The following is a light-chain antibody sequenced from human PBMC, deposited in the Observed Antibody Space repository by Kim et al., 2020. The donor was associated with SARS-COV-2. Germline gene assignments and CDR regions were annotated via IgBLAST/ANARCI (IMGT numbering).Light chain of an antibody. V-gene: IGLV1-40*01. CDR3: QAYDIDLSAWV. CDR2: DNN. Sequence: QSVLTQPPSVSGAPGQRVSFTCTGSNSNLGAGNDVHWYQLLPGTAPKLLISDNNSRPSGVPDRFSGSKSGTSASLAITGLQAEDEADYFCQAYDIDLSAWVFGGGTQLPVL. J-gene: IGLJ3*02. CDR1: NSNLGAGND.